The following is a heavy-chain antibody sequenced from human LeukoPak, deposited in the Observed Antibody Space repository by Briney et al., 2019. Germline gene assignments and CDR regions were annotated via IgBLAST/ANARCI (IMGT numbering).Heavy chain of an antibody. J-gene: IGHJ5*02. CDR3: ARGPPSGYSSGWYER. Sequence: GGSLRLSCAASGFTFSSYAMSWVRQAPGKGLEWVSYISSSSSTIYYADSVKGRFTISRDNAKNSLYLQMNSLRAEDTAVYYCARGPPSGYSSGWYERWGQGTLVTVSS. CDR1: GFTFSSYA. D-gene: IGHD6-19*01. CDR2: ISSSSSTI. V-gene: IGHV3-48*01.